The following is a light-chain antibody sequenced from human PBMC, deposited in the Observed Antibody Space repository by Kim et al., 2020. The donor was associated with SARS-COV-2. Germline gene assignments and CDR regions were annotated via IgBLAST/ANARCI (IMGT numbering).Light chain of an antibody. CDR3: QQRNSWPPAVT. J-gene: IGKJ4*01. CDR1: QSIDTH. CDR2: DAS. Sequence: SPGDRATHSCSAGQSIDTHLAWCQQWPCQAPRILVYDASNKATGVPDRFSGSGSGTDFTLTISSLEPEDFSTYYCQQRNSWPPAVTFGGETKLVI. V-gene: IGKV3-11*01.